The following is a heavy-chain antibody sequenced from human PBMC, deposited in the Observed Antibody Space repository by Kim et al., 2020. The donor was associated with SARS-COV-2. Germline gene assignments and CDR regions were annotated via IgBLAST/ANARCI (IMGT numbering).Heavy chain of an antibody. CDR2: P. CDR3: ARETYNSGLDY. V-gene: IGHV7-4-1*02. D-gene: IGHD6-19*01. Sequence: PTYAQAFTRRSVFSLDTSVSTAYLQISSLKAEDTAVYYCARETYNSGLDYWGQGTLVTVSS. J-gene: IGHJ4*02.